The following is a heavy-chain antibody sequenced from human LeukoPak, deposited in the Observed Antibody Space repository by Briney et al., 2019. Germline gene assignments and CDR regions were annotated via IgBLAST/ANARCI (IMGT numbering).Heavy chain of an antibody. CDR2: IYYSGGT. V-gene: IGHV4-59*08. J-gene: IGHJ4*02. CDR1: GGSISSYY. CDR3: ARGYDSIGYHPVDY. D-gene: IGHD3-22*01. Sequence: SETLSLTCTVSGGSISSYYWSWIRQPPGEGLEWIGYIYYSGGTNYNPSLKSRVTISIDTSKNQFSLKLTSVTAADTAVYYCARGYDSIGYHPVDYWGQGTLVTVSS.